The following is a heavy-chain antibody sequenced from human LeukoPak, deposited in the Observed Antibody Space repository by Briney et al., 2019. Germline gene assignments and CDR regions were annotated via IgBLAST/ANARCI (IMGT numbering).Heavy chain of an antibody. Sequence: PGGSLRLSCAASGLAFSSYAMSSVRQAPRKGLEWGSTISVASNTFYEDSVKGRFTISRGNSRNTVYLQMTSLRADDTAVYYCADYGVSGVRNNFYWGQGTLVTVSS. J-gene: IGHJ4*02. CDR3: ADYGVSGVRNNFY. D-gene: IGHD3-3*01. CDR2: ISVASNT. CDR1: GLAFSSYA. V-gene: IGHV3-23*01.